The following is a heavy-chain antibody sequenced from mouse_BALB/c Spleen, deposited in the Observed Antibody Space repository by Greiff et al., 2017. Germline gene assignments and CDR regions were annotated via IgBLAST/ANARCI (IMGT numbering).Heavy chain of an antibody. CDR3: AREDYGNPYYAMDY. CDR1: GFTFSSYA. J-gene: IGHJ4*01. CDR2: ISSGGST. V-gene: IGHV5-6-5*01. Sequence: DVQLVESGGGLVKPGGSLKLSCAASGFTFSSYAMSWVRQTPEKRLEWVASISSGGSTYYSDSVKGRFTISRDNARNILYLQMSSLRSEDTAMYYCAREDYGNPYYAMDYWGQGTSVTVSS. D-gene: IGHD2-1*01.